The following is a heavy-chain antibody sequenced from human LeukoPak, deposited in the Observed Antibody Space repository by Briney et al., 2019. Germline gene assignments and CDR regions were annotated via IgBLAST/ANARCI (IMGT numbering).Heavy chain of an antibody. CDR1: GFTFSSYA. J-gene: IGHJ3*01. CDR3: ARGRSITLLRGVAMSDGFDV. Sequence: PGGSLRLSCAASGFTFSSYAMHWVRQAPGKGLEWVAVISYDGSNKYYADSVKGRFTISRDNSKNTLYLQMNGLRAEDTAVNYCARGRSITLLRGVAMSDGFDVWGQGAMVTVSS. CDR2: ISYDGSNK. D-gene: IGHD3-10*01. V-gene: IGHV3-30*04.